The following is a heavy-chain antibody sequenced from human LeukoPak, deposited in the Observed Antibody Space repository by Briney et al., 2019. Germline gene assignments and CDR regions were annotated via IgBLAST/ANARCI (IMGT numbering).Heavy chain of an antibody. V-gene: IGHV4-34*01. D-gene: IGHD3-22*01. CDR1: GGSFSDYY. CDR2: INHSGNT. CDR3: ARDPASSGYLPDY. J-gene: IGHJ4*02. Sequence: PSETLSLTCVASGGSFSDYYWTWIRQSPGKGLEWIGEINHSGNTNYNPSLKSRVTISVDTSKNQFSLILSSVTAADTAVYYCARDPASSGYLPDYWGQGTLVTVSS.